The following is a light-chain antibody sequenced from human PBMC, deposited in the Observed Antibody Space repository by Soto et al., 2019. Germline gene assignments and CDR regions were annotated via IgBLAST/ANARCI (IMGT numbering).Light chain of an antibody. CDR1: QSISIY. Sequence: EIVLTQSPTTLSLSPGARTTLSCRASQSISIYLAWYQQKPGQAPRLLIYDASNRATGIPARSSGSGSGADFSLTISSLEPEDFSVYYCQQRNNWPPEITFGQGTRLEIK. V-gene: IGKV3-11*01. CDR3: QQRNNWPPEIT. CDR2: DAS. J-gene: IGKJ5*01.